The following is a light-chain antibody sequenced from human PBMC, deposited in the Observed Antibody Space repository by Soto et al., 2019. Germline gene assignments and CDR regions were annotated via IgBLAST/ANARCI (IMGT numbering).Light chain of an antibody. CDR1: QSVSSN. CDR2: GAS. Sequence: EIVMTQSAASLSVSPGERVTLSYRASQSVSSNLAWYQQKPGQAPRLLIFGASTRVTGIPARFSGSGSGTEFTLTISSLQSEDFAIYYCQQYNNGLPVTFGQGTKLEIK. CDR3: QQYNNGLPVT. V-gene: IGKV3-15*01. J-gene: IGKJ2*01.